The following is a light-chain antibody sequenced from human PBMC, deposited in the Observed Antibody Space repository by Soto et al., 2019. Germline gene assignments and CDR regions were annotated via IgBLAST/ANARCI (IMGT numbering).Light chain of an antibody. CDR2: AAS. Sequence: DVQMTQSPSSVSASVVDRVTITCRPSQDIIRWLAWYQQKPGQDPKFLIYAASNLQSGDPSRFSGSGSGTDFALTISSLQPEDVATYYCQQWNNFPVTFGQGTRLEMK. V-gene: IGKV1D-12*01. J-gene: IGKJ5*01. CDR3: QQWNNFPVT. CDR1: QDIIRW.